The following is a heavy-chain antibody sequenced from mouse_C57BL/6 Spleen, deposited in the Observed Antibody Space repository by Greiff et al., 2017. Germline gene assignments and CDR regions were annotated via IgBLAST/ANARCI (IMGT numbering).Heavy chain of an antibody. J-gene: IGHJ2*01. Sequence: QVQLQQSGAELARPGASVKLSCKASGYTFTSYGISWVKQRTGQGLEWIGEIYPRGGYTYYNEKFKGKATLTADKSSSTAYMELRSLTSEDSAVYFCARAYGNYDYWGQGTTLTVSS. CDR2: IYPRGGYT. D-gene: IGHD2-1*01. CDR3: ARAYGNYDY. V-gene: IGHV1-81*01. CDR1: GYTFTSYG.